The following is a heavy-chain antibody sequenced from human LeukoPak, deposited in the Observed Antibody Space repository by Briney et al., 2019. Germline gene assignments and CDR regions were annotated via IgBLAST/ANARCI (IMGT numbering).Heavy chain of an antibody. CDR1: EFTFSNYA. D-gene: IGHD4-11*01. CDR2: ISYDGNTI. Sequence: GGSLRLSCAASEFTFSNYALYWVRQAPGKGLQWVAVISYDGNTIHYADSVKGRFIISRDTSKNTLYLQMNSLRAEDTAAYYCARSGGLQRFDYWGQGTLVTVSS. J-gene: IGHJ4*02. V-gene: IGHV3-30-3*01. CDR3: ARSGGLQRFDY.